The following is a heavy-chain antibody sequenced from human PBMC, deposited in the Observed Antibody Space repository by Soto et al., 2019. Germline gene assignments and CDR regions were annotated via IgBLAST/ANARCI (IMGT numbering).Heavy chain of an antibody. V-gene: IGHV4-59*08. CDR1: GGTISSYY. CDR2: IYYSGST. D-gene: IGHD3-10*01. J-gene: IGHJ4*02. Sequence: QVQLQESGPGLVKPSETLSLTCTVSGGTISSYYWSWIRQPPGKGLEWIGYIYYSGSTNYNPSLKSRLTISVDTSKNQFSLKLSSVPAADTAVYYCARGFGKVVRGPGDYWGQGTLVTVSS. CDR3: ARGFGKVVRGPGDY.